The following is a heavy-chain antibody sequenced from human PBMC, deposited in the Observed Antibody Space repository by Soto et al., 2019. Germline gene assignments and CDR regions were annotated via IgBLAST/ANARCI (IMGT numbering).Heavy chain of an antibody. CDR1: GGSVSSGGYS. J-gene: IGHJ3*02. D-gene: IGHD1-20*01. CDR2: IYHSGST. V-gene: IGHV4-30-2*01. CDR3: ARGPSLPITPGGAFDI. Sequence: TLSLAGAVSGGSVSSGGYSWSWILQPPGKGLEWIGYIYHSGSTYYNPSLKSRVTISVDRSKNQFSLKLSSVTAADTAVYYCARGPSLPITPGGAFDIWGQGTMVTVSS.